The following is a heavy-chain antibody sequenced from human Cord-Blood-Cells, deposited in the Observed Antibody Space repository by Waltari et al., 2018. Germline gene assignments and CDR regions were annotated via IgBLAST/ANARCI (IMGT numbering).Heavy chain of an antibody. J-gene: IGHJ4*02. CDR1: GFTFSSYA. V-gene: IGHV3-30-3*01. D-gene: IGHD3-10*01. CDR3: ARSAGTIDFDY. CDR2: ISYEGSNK. Sequence: QVQLVESGGGVVQPGRSLRLSCAASGFTFSSYAMHWVRQAPGKGLEWVAVISYEGSNKSYADSVKGRFTISRDNSKNTLYLQMNSLRAEDTAVYYCARSAGTIDFDYWGQGTLVTVSS.